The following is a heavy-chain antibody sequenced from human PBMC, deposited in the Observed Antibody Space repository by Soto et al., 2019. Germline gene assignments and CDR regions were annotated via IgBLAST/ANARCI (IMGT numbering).Heavy chain of an antibody. D-gene: IGHD5-12*01. Sequence: PSETLSLTCTVSGGSISRYYWSWIRQPPGKGLEWIGYIYYSGSTNYNPSLKSRVTISVDTSKNQFSLKLSSVTAADTAVYYCARTSLGATITRFGYYYYMDVWGKGTTVTVSS. CDR1: GGSISRYY. V-gene: IGHV4-59*01. CDR2: IYYSGST. J-gene: IGHJ6*03. CDR3: ARTSLGATITRFGYYYYMDV.